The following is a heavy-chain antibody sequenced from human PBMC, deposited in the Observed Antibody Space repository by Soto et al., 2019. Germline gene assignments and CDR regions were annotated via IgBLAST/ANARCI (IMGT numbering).Heavy chain of an antibody. CDR1: GGSISSYY. CDR3: ARVPGP. CDR2: IYYSGST. V-gene: IGHV4-59*01. Sequence: SETLSLTCTVPGGSISSYYWSWIRQPPGKGLEWIGYIYYSGSTNYNPSLKSRVTISVDTSKNQFSLKLSSVTAADTAVYYCARVPGPWGQGTLVTVS. J-gene: IGHJ5*02. D-gene: IGHD7-27*01.